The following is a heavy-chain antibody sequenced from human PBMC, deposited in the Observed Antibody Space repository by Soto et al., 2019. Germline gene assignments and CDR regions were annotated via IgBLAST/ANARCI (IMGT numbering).Heavy chain of an antibody. Sequence: GGSLRLSCAASGFTFSSYSMNWVRQAPGKGLEWVSSISSSSSYIYYADSVKGRFTISRDNAKNSLYLQMNSLRAEDTAVYYCARDQAIVATTRELDYWGQGTLVTVSS. CDR3: ARDQAIVATTRELDY. V-gene: IGHV3-21*01. CDR2: ISSSSSYI. D-gene: IGHD5-12*01. CDR1: GFTFSSYS. J-gene: IGHJ4*02.